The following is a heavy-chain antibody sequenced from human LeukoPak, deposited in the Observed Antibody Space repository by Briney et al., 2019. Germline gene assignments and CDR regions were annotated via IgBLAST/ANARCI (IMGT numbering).Heavy chain of an antibody. CDR2: IYYSGST. D-gene: IGHD3-22*01. CDR1: GGSISSYY. Sequence: SETLFLTCTVSGGSISSYYWSWIRQPPGKGLEWIGDIYYSGSTNYDPSLKSRVTISVDTSKNQFSLKLSSVTAADTAVYYCASSGYYDSSGYYSIDYWGQGTLVTVSS. J-gene: IGHJ4*02. V-gene: IGHV4-59*12. CDR3: ASSGYYDSSGYYSIDY.